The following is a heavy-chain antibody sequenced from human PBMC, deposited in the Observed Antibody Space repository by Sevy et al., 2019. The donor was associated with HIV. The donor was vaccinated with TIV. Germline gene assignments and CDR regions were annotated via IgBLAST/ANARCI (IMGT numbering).Heavy chain of an antibody. D-gene: IGHD3-22*01. Sequence: GGSLRLSCAVSGITVSSNYMGWVRQAPGKGLQWVSGIFASSNTHFADSVKGRFSISRDNSKNTLSLQMNSLSAEGTAVYYCARAVEDYSDSSGWDWYFDLWGRGTLVTVSS. J-gene: IGHJ2*01. CDR2: IFASSNT. CDR3: ARAVEDYSDSSGWDWYFDL. V-gene: IGHV3-66*01. CDR1: GITVSSNY.